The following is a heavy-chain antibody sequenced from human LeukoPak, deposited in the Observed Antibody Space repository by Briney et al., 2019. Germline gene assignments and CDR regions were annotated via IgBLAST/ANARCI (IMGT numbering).Heavy chain of an antibody. Sequence: ASVKVSCKASGYTFTSYGISWVRQAPGQGLEWMGWISAYNGNTNYAQKLQGRVTMTTDTSTSTAYMELRSLRSDDTAVYYCARESIYYDFLSGPTNYYYYGMDVWGQGTTVTVSS. D-gene: IGHD3-3*01. CDR1: GYTFTSYG. V-gene: IGHV1-18*01. CDR2: ISAYNGNT. J-gene: IGHJ6*02. CDR3: ARESIYYDFLSGPTNYYYYGMDV.